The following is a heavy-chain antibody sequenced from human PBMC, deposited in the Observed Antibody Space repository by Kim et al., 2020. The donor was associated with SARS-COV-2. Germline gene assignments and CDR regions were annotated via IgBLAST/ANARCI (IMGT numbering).Heavy chain of an antibody. J-gene: IGHJ4*02. CDR1: GYTFSSYE. Sequence: GGSLRLSCAASGYTFSSYEMNWVRQAPGKGLEWVSYISSSGSSIYYADSVKGRFTISRDNAKNSLFLQMNSLRAEDMAVYYCARDNRESLDYWGQGTLVTVSS. CDR3: ARDNRESLDY. D-gene: IGHD3-10*01. V-gene: IGHV3-48*03. CDR2: ISSSGSSI.